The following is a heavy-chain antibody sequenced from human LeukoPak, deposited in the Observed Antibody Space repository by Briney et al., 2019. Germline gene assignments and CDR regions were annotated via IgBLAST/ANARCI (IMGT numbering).Heavy chain of an antibody. CDR1: GLTFNNYG. J-gene: IGHJ6*03. D-gene: IGHD3-10*01. CDR2: IKQDGSEK. CDR3: ARDHGSMVRGVIGRSSDYYYHYYMDV. Sequence: GGSLRLSCAASGLTFNNYGMNWVRQTPGKGLEGVANIKQDGSEKYYVDSVKGRFTISRDNAKNSLYLQMNSLRAEDTAVYYCARDHGSMVRGVIGRSSDYYYHYYMDVWGKGTTVTVSS. V-gene: IGHV3-7*01.